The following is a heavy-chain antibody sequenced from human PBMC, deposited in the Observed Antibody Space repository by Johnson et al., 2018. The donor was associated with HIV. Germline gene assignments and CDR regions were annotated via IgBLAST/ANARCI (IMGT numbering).Heavy chain of an antibody. CDR3: ARAPSVGADDAFDI. CDR2: ISYDGSNT. CDR1: GFTFSSHA. J-gene: IGHJ3*02. D-gene: IGHD1-26*01. Sequence: VQLVESGGGLVQPGGSLRLSCAASGFTFSSHAMHWVRQAPGKGLEWVTLISYDGSNTYYADSVKGRFTISRENSKNTLYLQMNNLRPEDTALYYCARAPSVGADDAFDIWGQGTMVTVSS. V-gene: IGHV3-30-3*01.